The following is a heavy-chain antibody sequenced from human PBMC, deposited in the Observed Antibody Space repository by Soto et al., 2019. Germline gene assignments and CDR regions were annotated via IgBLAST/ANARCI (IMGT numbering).Heavy chain of an antibody. V-gene: IGHV3-33*08. CDR1: GFTFSGYS. D-gene: IGHD3-10*01. CDR3: ARDLLWFGESERHYYYYYGMDV. J-gene: IGHJ6*02. Sequence: GGSLRLSCAASGFTFSGYSMNWVRQAPGKGLEWVAVIWYDGSNKYYADSVKGRFTISRDNSKNTLYLQMNSLRAEDTAVYYCARDLLWFGESERHYYYYYGMDVWGQGTTVTVSS. CDR2: IWYDGSNK.